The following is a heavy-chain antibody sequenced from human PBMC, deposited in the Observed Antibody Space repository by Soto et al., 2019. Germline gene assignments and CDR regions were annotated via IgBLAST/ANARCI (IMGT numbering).Heavy chain of an antibody. CDR2: LSGSGTST. D-gene: IGHD6-19*01. Sequence: EVQLLESGGGLVQPGGSLRLSCAASGFTFVNYAMNWVRQAPGKGLVWVATLSGSGTSTYYADSVKGRFTISRDNSRNTLYLQMNSLRAEDTAVYYCAKGTSNGGWFNPFDYWGQGTLVTVSS. J-gene: IGHJ4*02. V-gene: IGHV3-23*01. CDR3: AKGTSNGGWFNPFDY. CDR1: GFTFVNYA.